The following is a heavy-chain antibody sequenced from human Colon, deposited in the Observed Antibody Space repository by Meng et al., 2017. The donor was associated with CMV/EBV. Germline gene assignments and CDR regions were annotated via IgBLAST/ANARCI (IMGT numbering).Heavy chain of an antibody. CDR1: GFIFTSYT. CDR3: ARIHYDSWSGYYRDQ. D-gene: IGHD3-3*01. Sequence: GGSLRLSCAASGFIFTSYTMNWVRQAPGKGLEWVANIKQDGSEKYYVDSVKGRFTVSRDNAKNSLYLQMNSLRAEDTAVYYCARIHYDSWSGYYRDQWGQGTLVTVSS. J-gene: IGHJ5*02. CDR2: IKQDGSEK. V-gene: IGHV3-7*01.